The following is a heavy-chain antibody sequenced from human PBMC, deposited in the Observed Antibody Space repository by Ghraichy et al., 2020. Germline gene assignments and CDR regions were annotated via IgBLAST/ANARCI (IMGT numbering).Heavy chain of an antibody. CDR1: GFTVTNNY. D-gene: IGHD2-2*01. CDR3: AGGFDCSRTNCPSNPFAF. V-gene: IGHV3-53*04. J-gene: IGHJ4*02. Sequence: GGSLRLSCASSGFTVTNNYMTWVRQAPGKGLEWVLSIYSIGSTYYADSVKGRFSISRHSSQNTLYLQMNGLTNEDTAVYFCAGGFDCSRTNCPSNPFAFWGQGTLVTVSS. CDR2: IYSIGST.